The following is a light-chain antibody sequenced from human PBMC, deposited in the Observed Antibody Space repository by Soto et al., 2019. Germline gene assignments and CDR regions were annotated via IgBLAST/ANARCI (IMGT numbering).Light chain of an antibody. CDR3: SSYTSIITVV. CDR1: SSDVGGYNY. J-gene: IGLJ2*01. CDR2: DVN. V-gene: IGLV2-14*01. Sequence: QSALTQPASVSGSPGQSITISCTGTSSDVGGYNYVSWYQHHPGKAPKLLIYDVNNRPSGVSDRFSGSKSGNTASLTISGLQTEDEADYYCSSYTSIITVVFGGGTKLIVL.